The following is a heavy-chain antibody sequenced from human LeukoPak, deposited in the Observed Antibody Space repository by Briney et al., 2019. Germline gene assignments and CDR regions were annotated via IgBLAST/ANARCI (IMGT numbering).Heavy chain of an antibody. Sequence: ASVKVSCKASGGTFSSYAISWVRQAPGQGLEWMGRIIPIFGTANYAQKFQGRVTITTDESTSTAYMELSSLRSDDTAVYYCARDCGGDCYYDYWGQGTLVTVSS. V-gene: IGHV1-69*05. CDR2: IIPIFGTA. CDR3: ARDCGGDCYYDY. D-gene: IGHD2-21*01. CDR1: GGTFSSYA. J-gene: IGHJ4*02.